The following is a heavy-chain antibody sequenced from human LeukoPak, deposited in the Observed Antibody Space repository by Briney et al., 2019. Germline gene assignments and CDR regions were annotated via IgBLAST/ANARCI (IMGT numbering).Heavy chain of an antibody. J-gene: IGHJ6*03. D-gene: IGHD5-18*01. V-gene: IGHV4-59*02. CDR1: GFTVRSDY. CDR2: IYYDGST. CDR3: ARGGRYRYGYNEYHLYMDI. Sequence: GSLRPSCAASGFTVRSDYMGWGPQAPGNGVEWGGYIYYDGSTNHIPSLKSRLTISVDTCKNLFSLKLSSVTAAETAVYYCARGGRYRYGYNEYHLYMDIWGKGTTVTVS.